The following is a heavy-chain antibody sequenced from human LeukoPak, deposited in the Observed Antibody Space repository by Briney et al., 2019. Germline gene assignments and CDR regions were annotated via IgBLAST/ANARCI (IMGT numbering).Heavy chain of an antibody. CDR1: GYTFTSYG. CDR3: ARNGIPAAIFYYYYGMDV. V-gene: IGHV1-18*01. J-gene: IGHJ6*02. Sequence: GASVKVSCKASGYTFTSYGISWGRQAPGQGLEWVGWISAYNGNTNYAQKLQGRVTMTTDTSTSTAYMELRSLRSDDTAVYYCARNGIPAAIFYYYYGMDVWGQGTTVTVSS. CDR2: ISAYNGNT. D-gene: IGHD2-2*01.